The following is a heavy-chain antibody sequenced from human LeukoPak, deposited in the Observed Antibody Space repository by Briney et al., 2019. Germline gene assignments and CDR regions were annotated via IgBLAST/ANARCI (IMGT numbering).Heavy chain of an antibody. CDR3: TTDSSQYDGRYFDWLLYYYCGMDV. CDR1: GFTFSNAW. V-gene: IGHV3-15*01. D-gene: IGHD3-9*01. Sequence: GGSVRLSCAASGFTFSNAWMSWVRQAPGKGLEWVGRIKSKTDGGTTDYAAPVKGRFTISRDDSKHTLYLQMNSLKTEDTAVYYCTTDSSQYDGRYFDWLLYYYCGMDVWGQGTTVTVSS. J-gene: IGHJ6*02. CDR2: IKSKTDGGTT.